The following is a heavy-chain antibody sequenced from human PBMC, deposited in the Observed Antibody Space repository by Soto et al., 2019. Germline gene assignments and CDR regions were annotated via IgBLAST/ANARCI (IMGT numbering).Heavy chain of an antibody. J-gene: IGHJ4*02. CDR3: ATARDSSGFDY. D-gene: IGHD3-22*01. CDR2: LNTNSGNT. V-gene: IGHV1-8*01. CDR1: GYTFTSCD. Sequence: ASVQMPCKASGYTFTSCDIKCVRQATGQGLEWMGWLNTNSGNTGYAQKFQGRVTTTRTTPISRASMELRSMRSEDTDVYYCATARDSSGFDYWGQGTLVTV.